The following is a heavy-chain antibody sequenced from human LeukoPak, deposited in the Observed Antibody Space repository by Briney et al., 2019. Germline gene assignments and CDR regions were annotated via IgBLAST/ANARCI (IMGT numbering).Heavy chain of an antibody. CDR1: GFTFSSYS. J-gene: IGHJ4*02. Sequence: GGSLRLSCAASGFTFSSYSMNWFRQAPGKGLEWVSYISSSSSTIYYADSVKGRFTISRDNAKNSLYLQMNSLRAEDTAVYYCARDGTVTSEEYFDYWRQGTLVTVSS. D-gene: IGHD4-17*01. CDR2: ISSSSSTI. V-gene: IGHV3-48*01. CDR3: ARDGTVTSEEYFDY.